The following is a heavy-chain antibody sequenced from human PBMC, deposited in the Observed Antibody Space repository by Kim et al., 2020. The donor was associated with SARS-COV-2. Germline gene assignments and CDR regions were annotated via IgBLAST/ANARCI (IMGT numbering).Heavy chain of an antibody. CDR3: ARRIRGTVMVLNAFDI. Sequence: ASVKVSCKASGYTFTSYDINWVRQATGQGLEWMGWMNPNSGNTGYAQKFQGRVTMTRNTSISTAYMELSSLRSEDTAVYYCARRIRGTVMVLNAFDIWGQGTMVTVSS. J-gene: IGHJ3*02. V-gene: IGHV1-8*01. CDR2: MNPNSGNT. D-gene: IGHD5-18*01. CDR1: GYTFTSYD.